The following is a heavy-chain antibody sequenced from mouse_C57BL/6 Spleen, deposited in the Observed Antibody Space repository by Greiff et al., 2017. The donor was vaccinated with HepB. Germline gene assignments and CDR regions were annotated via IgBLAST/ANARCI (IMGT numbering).Heavy chain of an antibody. V-gene: IGHV1-50*01. D-gene: IGHD1-1*01. Sequence: QVQLQQPGAELVKPGASVKLSCKASGYTFTSYWMQWVKQRPGQGLEWIGEIDPSDSYTNYNQKFKGKATLTVDTSSSTAYMQLSSLTSEDSAVYYCARGNYYGSSYVGDYWGQGTTLTVSS. J-gene: IGHJ2*01. CDR3: ARGNYYGSSYVGDY. CDR2: IDPSDSYT. CDR1: GYTFTSYW.